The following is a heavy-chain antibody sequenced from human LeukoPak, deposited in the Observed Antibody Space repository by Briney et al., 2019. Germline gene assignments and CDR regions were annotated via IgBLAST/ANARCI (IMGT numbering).Heavy chain of an antibody. CDR1: GRYW. CDR2: INSDGSWT. CDR3: VSFYETY. J-gene: IGHJ4*02. V-gene: IGHV3-74*01. Sequence: GGSLRLSCAASGRYWMHWVRQAPGEGLVWVSHINSDGSWTSYADSVKGRFTISKDNAKNTVYLQMSNLRVEDTAVYYCVSFYETYWGRGTLVTVSS. D-gene: IGHD2/OR15-2a*01.